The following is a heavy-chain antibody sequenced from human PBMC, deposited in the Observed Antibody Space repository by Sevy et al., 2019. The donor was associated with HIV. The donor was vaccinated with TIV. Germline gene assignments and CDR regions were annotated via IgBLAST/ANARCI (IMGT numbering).Heavy chain of an antibody. J-gene: IGHJ2*01. CDR3: ARGQRLAPPWGFDL. CDR2: IGTVGAT. Sequence: GGSLRLSCAASGFTFSSHDMHWVRQATGKGLEWISSIGTVGATYYIGSVKGRFTISREDAKKSFYLQMNSLRDDDTAVYYCARGQRLAPPWGFDLWGRGTLVTVSS. CDR1: GFTFSSHD. V-gene: IGHV3-13*01. D-gene: IGHD6-25*01.